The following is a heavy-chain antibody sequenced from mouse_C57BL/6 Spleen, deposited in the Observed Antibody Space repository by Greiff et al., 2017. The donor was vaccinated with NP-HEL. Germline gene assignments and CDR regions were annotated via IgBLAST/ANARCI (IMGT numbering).Heavy chain of an antibody. CDR3: ARRGYGSRDWYFDV. V-gene: IGHV2-2*01. J-gene: IGHJ1*03. Sequence: VMLVESGPGLVQPSQSLSITCTVSGFSLTSYGVHWVRQSPGKGLEWLGVIWSGGSTDYNAAFISRLSISKDNSKSQVFFKMNSLQADDTAIYYCARRGYGSRDWYFDVWGTGTTVTVSS. D-gene: IGHD1-1*01. CDR1: GFSLTSYG. CDR2: IWSGGST.